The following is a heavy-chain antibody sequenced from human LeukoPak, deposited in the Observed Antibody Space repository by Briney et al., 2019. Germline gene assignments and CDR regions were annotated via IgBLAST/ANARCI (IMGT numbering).Heavy chain of an antibody. CDR2: INWNGGST. CDR3: ARLDSSGWYVVDY. V-gene: IGHV3-20*04. Sequence: GGSRRLSCAASGFTFADYGMSWVRQAPGKGLEWVAGINWNGGSTGYADSVKGRFTISRDNAKNSLYLQMNSLRAEDTALYYCARLDSSGWYVVDYWGQGTLVTVSS. D-gene: IGHD6-19*01. J-gene: IGHJ4*02. CDR1: GFTFADYG.